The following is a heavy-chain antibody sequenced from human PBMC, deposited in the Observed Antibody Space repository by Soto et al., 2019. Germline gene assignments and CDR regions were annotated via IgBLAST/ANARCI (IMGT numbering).Heavy chain of an antibody. CDR2: INHGGST. CDR1: GGSFSDYH. Sequence: SETLSLTCAVYGGSFSDYHWSWIRQPPRKGLEWIGEINHGGSTKYNPSLKSRVTISKDTSKKQVSLKLTSVTAADTAVYYCARVSVTIFGVVMGHYYYAMDVWGQGTTVTVSS. CDR3: ARVSVTIFGVVMGHYYYAMDV. V-gene: IGHV4-34*01. D-gene: IGHD3-3*01. J-gene: IGHJ6*02.